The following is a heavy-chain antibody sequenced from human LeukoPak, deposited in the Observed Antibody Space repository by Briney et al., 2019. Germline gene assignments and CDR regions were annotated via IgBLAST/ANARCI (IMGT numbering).Heavy chain of an antibody. CDR2: ISSSGSTI. CDR1: GFTFSSYE. Sequence: GGSLRLSCAASGFTFSSYEMNWVRQAPGKGLEWVSYISSSGSTIYYADSVKGRFTISRDNAKNSLYLQMNSLRAEDTAVYYCARYGSGRSYYYYYMDVWGKGTTVTVSS. CDR3: ARYGSGRSYYYYYMDV. V-gene: IGHV3-48*03. J-gene: IGHJ6*03. D-gene: IGHD3-10*01.